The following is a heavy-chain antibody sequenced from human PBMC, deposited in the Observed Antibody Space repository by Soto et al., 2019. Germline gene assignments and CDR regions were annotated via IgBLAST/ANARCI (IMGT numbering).Heavy chain of an antibody. V-gene: IGHV4-59*08. D-gene: IGHD3-3*01. CDR1: GGSISSYY. CDR2: IYYSGST. CDR3: ARHAKTYYDFWSGYSWFDP. J-gene: IGHJ5*02. Sequence: TSETLSLTCTVSGGSISSYYWSWIRQPPGKGLEWIGYIYYSGSTNYNPSLKSRVTISVDTSKNQFSLKLSSVAAADTAVYYCARHAKTYYDFWSGYSWFDPWGQGTLVTVSS.